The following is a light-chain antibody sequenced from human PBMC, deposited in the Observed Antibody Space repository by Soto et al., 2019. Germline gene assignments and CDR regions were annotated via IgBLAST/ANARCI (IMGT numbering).Light chain of an antibody. J-gene: IGKJ2*01. Sequence: QMTQSPSTLSASVGDRVTITCRASQSVSSWLAWYQQKPGKAPKLLIYDASNLESGVPSTFGGSGSETEFTLTISSLQPDDVATYFCQQYNSYPTTFXQGTKVDIK. CDR3: QQYNSYPTT. CDR2: DAS. CDR1: QSVSSW. V-gene: IGKV1-5*01.